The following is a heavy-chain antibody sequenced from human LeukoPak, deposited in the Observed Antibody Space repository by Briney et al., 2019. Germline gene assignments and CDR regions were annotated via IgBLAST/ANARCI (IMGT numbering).Heavy chain of an antibody. Sequence: SETLSLTCAVYGGSFSGYYWSWIRRPPGKGLEWIGEINHSGSTNYNPSLKSRVTISVDTSKNQFSLKLSSVTAADTAVYYCARGDEVVDYYFQHWGQGTLVTVSS. J-gene: IGHJ1*01. CDR2: INHSGST. V-gene: IGHV4-34*01. CDR3: ARGDEVVDYYFQH. CDR1: GGSFSGYY. D-gene: IGHD2-15*01.